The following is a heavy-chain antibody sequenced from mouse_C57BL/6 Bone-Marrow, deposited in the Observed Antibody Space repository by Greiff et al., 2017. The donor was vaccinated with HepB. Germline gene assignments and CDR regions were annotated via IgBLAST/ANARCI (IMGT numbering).Heavy chain of an antibody. CDR1: GFTFSDYG. CDR3: ASQGAPMEGYYAMDY. CDR2: ISNLAYSI. V-gene: IGHV5-15*01. D-gene: IGHD1-1*02. Sequence: EVKLMESGGGLVQPGGSLKLSCAASGFTFSDYGMAWVRQAPRKGPEWVAFISNLAYSIYYADTVTGRFTISRENAKNTLYLEMSSLRSEDTAMYYCASQGAPMEGYYAMDYWGQGTSVTVSS. J-gene: IGHJ4*01.